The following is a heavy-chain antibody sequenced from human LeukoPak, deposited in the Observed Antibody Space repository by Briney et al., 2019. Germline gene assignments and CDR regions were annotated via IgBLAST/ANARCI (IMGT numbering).Heavy chain of an antibody. D-gene: IGHD3-22*01. V-gene: IGHV4-34*01. Sequence: PSVTLSLTCAVYGGSFSGYYWSWIRQPPGKGLEWIGEINHSGSTNYNPSLKSRVTISVDTSKNQFSLKLSSVTAADTAVYYCARGDPYYYDSSGLARGYFDYWGQGTLVTVSS. CDR1: GGSFSGYY. J-gene: IGHJ4*02. CDR3: ARGDPYYYDSSGLARGYFDY. CDR2: INHSGST.